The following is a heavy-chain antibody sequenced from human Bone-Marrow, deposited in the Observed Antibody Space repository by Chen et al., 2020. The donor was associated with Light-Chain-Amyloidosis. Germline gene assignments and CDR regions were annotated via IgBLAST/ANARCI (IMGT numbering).Heavy chain of an antibody. CDR3: ARRRDGYNFDY. Sequence: EEPLEQSGPAETQPGAALKISCKASGFSFPNYWIGWVRQMPGKGLEWMGVIYPDDSDARYSPSFEGQVTISADKSITTAYLQWRSLKASDTAMYYCARRRDGYNFDYWGQGTLVTVSS. J-gene: IGHJ4*02. V-gene: IGHV5-51*01. CDR1: GFSFPNYW. CDR2: IYPDDSDA. D-gene: IGHD5-12*01.